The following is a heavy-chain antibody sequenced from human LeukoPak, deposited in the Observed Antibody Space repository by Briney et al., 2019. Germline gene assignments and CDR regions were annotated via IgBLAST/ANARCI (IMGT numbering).Heavy chain of an antibody. CDR3: AKSGYNRSDY. Sequence: GGTLRLSCAASGFTFSSYDMSWVRQAPGKGLEWVAFIRYDGSNKYYADSVKGRFTISRDNSKNTLYLQMNSLRADDTAVYYCAKSGYNRSDYWGQGTLVTVSS. CDR1: GFTFSSYD. D-gene: IGHD5-24*01. J-gene: IGHJ4*02. CDR2: IRYDGSNK. V-gene: IGHV3-30*02.